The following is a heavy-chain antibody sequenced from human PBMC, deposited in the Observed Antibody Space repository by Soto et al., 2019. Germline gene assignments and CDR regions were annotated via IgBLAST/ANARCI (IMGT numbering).Heavy chain of an antibody. V-gene: IGHV1-18*01. D-gene: IGHD2-21*02. CDR1: GYTFTSYG. CDR3: ARDKGAYCGGDCYSTWFDP. Sequence: ASVKVSCKASGYTFTSYGISWVRQAPGQGLEWMGWSSGYNGNTNYAQKLQGRVTMTTDTSTSTDYKELRSLRSDDTAEYYYARDKGAYCGGDCYSTWFDPWGQGTLVTVSS. J-gene: IGHJ5*02. CDR2: SSGYNGNT.